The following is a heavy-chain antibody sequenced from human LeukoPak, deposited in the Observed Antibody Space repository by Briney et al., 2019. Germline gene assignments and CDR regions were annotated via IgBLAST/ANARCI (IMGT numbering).Heavy chain of an antibody. Sequence: GESLKISCKGSGYSFTSYWIGWVRQMPGKGLEWMGIIYPGDSDTRYSPSFQGQVTISADKSTSTAYLQWSSLKASDTAMYYCARGVYSSGSFDAFDIWGQGTMVTVSS. V-gene: IGHV5-51*01. CDR2: IYPGDSDT. J-gene: IGHJ3*02. D-gene: IGHD6-19*01. CDR1: GYSFTSYW. CDR3: ARGVYSSGSFDAFDI.